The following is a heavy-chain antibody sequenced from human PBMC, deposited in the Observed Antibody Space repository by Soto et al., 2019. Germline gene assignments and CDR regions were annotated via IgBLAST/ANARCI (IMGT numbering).Heavy chain of an antibody. V-gene: IGHV4-31*11. CDR2: IYHSGDT. Sequence: QVHLQESGPGLVKPSETLSLTCVVSGGSINSGGSYWGWVRQLPGKGLEWLGHIYHSGDTYYNPSVKSRLSICMGTSGNHFSLELRSVTAADTSVYYCALALGPTTGLDYWGQGTLVTVSS. CDR3: ALALGPTTGLDY. CDR1: GGSINSGGSY. J-gene: IGHJ4*02. D-gene: IGHD1-26*01.